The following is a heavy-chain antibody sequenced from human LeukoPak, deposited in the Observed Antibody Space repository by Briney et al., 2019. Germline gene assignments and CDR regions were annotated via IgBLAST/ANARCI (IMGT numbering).Heavy chain of an antibody. V-gene: IGHV4-34*01. CDR2: INHSGST. CDR1: GGSFSGYY. Sequence: SETLSLTCAVYGGSFSGYYWSWIRQPPGKGLEWIGEINHSGSTNYNPSLKSRVTISVDTSKNQFSLKLSSVTAADTAVYYCARVFGRNYMDVWGKGTTVTVSS. D-gene: IGHD3-3*01. CDR3: ARVFGRNYMDV. J-gene: IGHJ6*03.